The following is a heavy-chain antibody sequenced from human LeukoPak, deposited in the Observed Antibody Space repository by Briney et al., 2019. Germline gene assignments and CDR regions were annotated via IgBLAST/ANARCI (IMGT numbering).Heavy chain of an antibody. CDR1: GFTFNSYW. CDR3: ARFISLGA. J-gene: IGHJ5*02. Sequence: SGGSLRLSCAASGFTFNSYWMSWVRQAPGKGLEWVANIKKDGSEKNCVDSVKGRFTISRDNAKNSLYLQMDSLRAEDTAVYYCARFISLGAWGQGTLVTVSS. CDR2: IKKDGSEK. V-gene: IGHV3-7*01. D-gene: IGHD3-16*01.